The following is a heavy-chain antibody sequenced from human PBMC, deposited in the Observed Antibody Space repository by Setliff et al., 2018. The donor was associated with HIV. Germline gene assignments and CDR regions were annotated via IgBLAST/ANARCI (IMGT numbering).Heavy chain of an antibody. J-gene: IGHJ4*02. CDR2: IIPILGIA. CDR3: TTGFSTRLFPERGGDY. CDR1: GGTFSSYA. V-gene: IGHV1-69*10. Sequence: SVKVSCKASGGTFSSYAISWVRQAPGQGLEWMGGIIPILGIADYAAPVKGRFSISRDDSKNTLFLQMNSLRTEDTAVYYCTTGFSTRLFPERGGDYWGQGALVTVSS. D-gene: IGHD2-15*01.